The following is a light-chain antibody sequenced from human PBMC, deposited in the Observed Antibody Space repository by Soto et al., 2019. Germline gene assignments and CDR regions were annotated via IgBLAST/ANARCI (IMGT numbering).Light chain of an antibody. CDR1: QSLLYTPNNYNY. V-gene: IGKV4-1*01. CDR3: QQYYSAPGT. Sequence: DVVMTQFPDSLAVSLGERATLSCKSVQSLLYTPNNYNYLAWYQQKAGQPPKLLIYWASTRESGVPDRFSGSGSGTDFNLTISNLQAEDVAVYFCQQYYSAPGTFGQGTRVEIK. CDR2: WAS. J-gene: IGKJ1*01.